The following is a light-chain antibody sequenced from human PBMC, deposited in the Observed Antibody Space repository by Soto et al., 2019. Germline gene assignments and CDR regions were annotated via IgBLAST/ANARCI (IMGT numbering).Light chain of an antibody. CDR2: AAS. CDR1: QSISSY. J-gene: IGKJ1*01. CDR3: QKSNSTPLP. V-gene: IGKV1-39*01. Sequence: DIQMTQSPSSLSASVGYTVTITFRASQSISSYLNWYQQKPGKATMLLIYAASSLQSGVPSRFSGSVSGTDFTLIISSLQPEECATYNSQKSNSTPLPVGQWNKVGIK.